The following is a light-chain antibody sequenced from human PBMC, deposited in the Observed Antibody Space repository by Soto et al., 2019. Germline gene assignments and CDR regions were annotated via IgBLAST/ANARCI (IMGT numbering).Light chain of an antibody. Sequence: MVMTQSPATLSVSPGERATLSCRASQSVSSNLAWYQQKPGQAPRLLIYGASTRATGIPARFSGSGSGTEFTLTISSLQSEDFAVYYCQQYNNWPPWTFGQGTKADIK. CDR1: QSVSSN. V-gene: IGKV3-15*01. CDR2: GAS. J-gene: IGKJ1*01. CDR3: QQYNNWPPWT.